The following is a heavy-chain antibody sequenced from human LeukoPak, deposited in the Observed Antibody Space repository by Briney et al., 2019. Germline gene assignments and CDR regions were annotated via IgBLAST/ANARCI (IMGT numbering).Heavy chain of an antibody. CDR2: INHSGST. J-gene: IGHJ1*01. CDR3: ARGPYCSGGSCYYGRRYFQH. Sequence: SETLSLTCAVYGGSFSGYYWSWIRQPPGKGLEWIGEINHSGSTNYNPSLKSRVTISVDTSKNQFSLKLSSVTAADTAVYYCARGPYCSGGSCYYGRRYFQHWGQGTLVTVSS. CDR1: GGSFSGYY. V-gene: IGHV4-34*01. D-gene: IGHD2-15*01.